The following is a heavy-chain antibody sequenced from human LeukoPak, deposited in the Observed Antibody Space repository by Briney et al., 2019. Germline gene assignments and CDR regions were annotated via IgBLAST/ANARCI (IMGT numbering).Heavy chain of an antibody. J-gene: IGHJ5*02. CDR3: AKGIAVAGIVENWFDP. V-gene: IGHV3-21*04. D-gene: IGHD6-19*01. CDR1: GFTFSSYS. Sequence: PGGSLRLSCAASGFTFSSYSMNWVRQAPGKGLEWVSSISSSSSYIYYADSVKGRFTISRDNAKNSLYLQMNSLRAEDTALYYCAKGIAVAGIVENWFDPWGQGTLVTVSS. CDR2: ISSSSSYI.